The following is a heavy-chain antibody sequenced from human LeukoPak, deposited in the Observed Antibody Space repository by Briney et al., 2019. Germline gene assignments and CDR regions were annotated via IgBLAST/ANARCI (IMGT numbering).Heavy chain of an antibody. Sequence: GGSLRLSCAASGFTFSSYAMSWVRQAPGKGLEWVSAISGSGGSTYYADSVKGRFTISGDNSKNTLDLQMNSLRAEDTAVYYCAKDTNTYYYDSSGLSDAFDIWGQGTMVTVSS. CDR3: AKDTNTYYYDSSGLSDAFDI. CDR2: ISGSGGST. D-gene: IGHD3-22*01. J-gene: IGHJ3*02. CDR1: GFTFSSYA. V-gene: IGHV3-23*01.